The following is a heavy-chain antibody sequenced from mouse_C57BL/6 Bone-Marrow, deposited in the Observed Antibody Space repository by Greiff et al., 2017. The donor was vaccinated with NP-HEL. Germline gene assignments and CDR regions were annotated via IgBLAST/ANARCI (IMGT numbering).Heavy chain of an antibody. J-gene: IGHJ2*01. Sequence: DVHLVESGGGLVKPGGSLKLSCAASGFTFSDYGMHWVRQAPEKGLEWVAYISSGSSTIYYADTVKGRFTISRDNAKNTLFLQMTSLRSEDTAMYYCARIYGYYLDYWGQGTTLTVSS. V-gene: IGHV5-17*01. D-gene: IGHD1-1*02. CDR2: ISSGSSTI. CDR3: ARIYGYYLDY. CDR1: GFTFSDYG.